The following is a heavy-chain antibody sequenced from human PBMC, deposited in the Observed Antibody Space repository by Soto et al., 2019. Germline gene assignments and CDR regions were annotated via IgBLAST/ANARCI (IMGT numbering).Heavy chain of an antibody. CDR2: IDDGHSA. CDR3: TKRPMCAGDCWYFDD. Sequence: EVRLFESGGGSEQPGGSLRLSCAASGFNFRTYAMYWVRQAPGNGLEWVSAIDDGHSAYYADSVKGRFIISRDNSRNTLYLQMDGLRVEDTAIYFCTKRPMCAGDCWYFDDWGQGILVTVSS. V-gene: IGHV3-23*01. D-gene: IGHD2-21*02. J-gene: IGHJ4*02. CDR1: GFNFRTYA.